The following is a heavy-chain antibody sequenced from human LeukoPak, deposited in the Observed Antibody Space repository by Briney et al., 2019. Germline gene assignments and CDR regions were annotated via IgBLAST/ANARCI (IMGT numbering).Heavy chain of an antibody. D-gene: IGHD3-22*01. CDR1: GGSISSGGYY. Sequence: SQTLSLTCTVSGGSISSGGYYWSWIRQHPGKGLEWIGYIYYSGSTYYNPSLKSRVTISVDRSKNQFSLKLSSVTAADTAVCYCARVVYYDSSGYHDGPYYFDYWGQGTLVTVSS. J-gene: IGHJ4*02. V-gene: IGHV4-31*03. CDR2: IYYSGST. CDR3: ARVVYYDSSGYHDGPYYFDY.